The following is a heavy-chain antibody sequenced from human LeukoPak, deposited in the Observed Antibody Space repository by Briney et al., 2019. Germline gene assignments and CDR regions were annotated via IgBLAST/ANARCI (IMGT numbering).Heavy chain of an antibody. V-gene: IGHV4-34*01. Sequence: PSETLSLTCAVYGGSFSGYYWSWIRQPPGKGLEWIGEINHSGSTNYNPSLKSRVTISVDTSKNQFSLKLSSVTAADTAVYYCARGRCYGSGSYYNYWGQGTLVTVSS. D-gene: IGHD3-10*01. CDR2: INHSGST. CDR1: GGSFSGYY. CDR3: ARGRCYGSGSYYNY. J-gene: IGHJ4*02.